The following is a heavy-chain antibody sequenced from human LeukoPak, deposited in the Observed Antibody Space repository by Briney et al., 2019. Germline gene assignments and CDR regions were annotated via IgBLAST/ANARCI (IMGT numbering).Heavy chain of an antibody. CDR1: GFTFSSYA. J-gene: IGHJ4*02. D-gene: IGHD4-17*01. Sequence: KTGGSLRLSCAASGFTFSSYAMHWVRQAPGKGLQWLALTSDDGSAKYYADSVKGRFTISRDDSQNTLYLQMNSLRADETAIYYCARAPGGFHGDYSPIAYWGQGTLVTVSS. CDR2: TSDDGSAK. V-gene: IGHV3-30-3*01. CDR3: ARAPGGFHGDYSPIAY.